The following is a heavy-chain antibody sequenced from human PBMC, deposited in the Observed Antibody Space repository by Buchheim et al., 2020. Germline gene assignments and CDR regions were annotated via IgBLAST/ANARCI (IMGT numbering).Heavy chain of an antibody. D-gene: IGHD1-7*01. V-gene: IGHV3-30*03. CDR3: ARRWNYLLDY. J-gene: IGHJ4*02. CDR2: ISYDGSNK. Sequence: QVQLVESGGGVVQPGRSLRLSCAASGFTFSSYGMHWVRQAPGKGLEWVAVISYDGSNKYYADSVKGRFTISRDNSKNTLYLQINSLRAEDTAVYYCARRWNYLLDYWGQGTL. CDR1: GFTFSSYG.